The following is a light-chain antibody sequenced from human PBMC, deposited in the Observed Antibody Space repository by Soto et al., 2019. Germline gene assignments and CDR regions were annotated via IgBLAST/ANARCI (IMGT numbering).Light chain of an antibody. CDR1: QSVRSS. J-gene: IGKJ1*01. Sequence: EIVLTHSPATLALSPCERATLSCRATQSVRSSLAWYLQQPGQAPRLLIYDASKRATGIPARFSGSGSGTDFTLTISSLEPKDFAVYYCQQRSNWPGTFGQGTKVDIK. CDR2: DAS. CDR3: QQRSNWPGT. V-gene: IGKV3-11*01.